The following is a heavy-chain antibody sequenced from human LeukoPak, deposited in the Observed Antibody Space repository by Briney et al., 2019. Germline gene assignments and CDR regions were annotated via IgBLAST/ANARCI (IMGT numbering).Heavy chain of an antibody. D-gene: IGHD6-13*01. V-gene: IGHV4-4*07. Sequence: SETLSLTCTVSGGSISSYYWSWIRQPAGKGLEWIGRIYTSGSTNYNPSLKSRVTMSVDTSKNQFSLKLSSVTAADTAVYYCARVYYSRSHDYWYFDLWGRGTLVTVSS. CDR3: ARVYYSRSHDYWYFDL. CDR1: GGSISSYY. J-gene: IGHJ2*01. CDR2: IYTSGST.